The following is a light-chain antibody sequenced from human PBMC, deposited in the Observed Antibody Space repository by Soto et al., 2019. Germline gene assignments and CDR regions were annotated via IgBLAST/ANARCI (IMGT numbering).Light chain of an antibody. J-gene: IGLJ1*01. Sequence: QSVLTQPASVSGSPGQSITISCTGTSSDVGSYNLVSWYQQHPGKAPKLMIYEGSKRPSGVSNRFSGSKSGNTASLTISGLQAEDEADYYCCSYSGISLYVFGTGSVVTV. CDR2: EGS. CDR1: SSDVGSYNL. CDR3: CSYSGISLYV. V-gene: IGLV2-23*01.